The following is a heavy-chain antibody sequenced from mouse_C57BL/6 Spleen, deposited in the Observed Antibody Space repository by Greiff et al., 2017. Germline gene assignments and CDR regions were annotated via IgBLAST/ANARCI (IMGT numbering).Heavy chain of an antibody. CDR3: ANGFITAVVAPVDY. Sequence: EVQLQQSGAELVRPGASVKLSCTASGFNFKDDYMHWVKQRPEQGLEWIGWIDPENGDTEYASKFQGKATITADTSANAAYLQLSSLTSQETAVYYCANGFITAVVAPVDYWGQGTTLTVSS. V-gene: IGHV14-4*01. J-gene: IGHJ2*01. D-gene: IGHD1-1*01. CDR2: IDPENGDT. CDR1: GFNFKDDY.